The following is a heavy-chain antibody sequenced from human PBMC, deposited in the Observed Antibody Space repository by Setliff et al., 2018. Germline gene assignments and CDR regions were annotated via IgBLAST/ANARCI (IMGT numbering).Heavy chain of an antibody. CDR3: ARGRSTYFIDV. Sequence: GASVKVSCKASGGTFSSYAISWVRQAPGQGLEWMGGIIPILGIAKFSQKFQDTITMTADTSASTAYMELSSLRSEDTAVYYCARGRSTYFIDVWGKGTTVTVSS. J-gene: IGHJ6*03. CDR1: GGTFSSYA. CDR2: IIPILGIA. V-gene: IGHV1-69*10.